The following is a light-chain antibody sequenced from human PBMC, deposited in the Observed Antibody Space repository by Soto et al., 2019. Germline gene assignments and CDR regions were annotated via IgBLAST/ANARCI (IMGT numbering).Light chain of an antibody. Sequence: QSVLTQPPSVSGDPGQRVPISCTGSSSNIGAGYDVHWYQQLPGTAPKLLIYGNSNRPSGVPDRFSGSKSGTSASLAITGLQAEDEADYYCQSYDSSLSVVVFGGGTKLTVL. V-gene: IGLV1-40*01. CDR3: QSYDSSLSVVV. CDR1: SSNIGAGYD. J-gene: IGLJ2*01. CDR2: GNS.